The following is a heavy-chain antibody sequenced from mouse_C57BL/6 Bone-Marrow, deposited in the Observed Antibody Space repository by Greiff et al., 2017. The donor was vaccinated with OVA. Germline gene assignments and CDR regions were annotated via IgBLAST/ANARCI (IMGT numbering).Heavy chain of an antibody. CDR3: AKKGEIYAMGC. CDR2: IWGDGST. V-gene: IGHV2-3*01. J-gene: IGHJ4*01. Sequence: VKLQESGPGLVAPSQSLSITCTVSGFSLTSYGVSWVRQPPGKGLEWLGVIWGDGSTNNHSALISRLSISKDNSKSQFFLKLNSLQTDDTATYYCAKKGEIYAMGCWGQGTSVTVAS. CDR1: GFSLTSYG.